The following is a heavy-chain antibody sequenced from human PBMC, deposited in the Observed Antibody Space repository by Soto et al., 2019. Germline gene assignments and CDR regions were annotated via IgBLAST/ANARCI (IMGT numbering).Heavy chain of an antibody. CDR3: AKESTSGWSAAGHFDY. Sequence: QVQLVESGGGVVQPGRSLRLSCAASGFTFSSYGIHWVRQAPGKGLEWVADISYDGSNQYYADSVKGRFTISRDNSKNTVYLQMNSLRVEDTAVFYCAKESTSGWSAAGHFDYWGQGTLVTVSS. J-gene: IGHJ4*02. CDR1: GFTFSSYG. CDR2: ISYDGSNQ. D-gene: IGHD6-19*01. V-gene: IGHV3-30*18.